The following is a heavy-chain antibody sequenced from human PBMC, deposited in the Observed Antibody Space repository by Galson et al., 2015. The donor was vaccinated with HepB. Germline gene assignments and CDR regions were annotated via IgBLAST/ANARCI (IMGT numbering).Heavy chain of an antibody. CDR2: IKAAGSIK. CDR1: GFMFSGHW. V-gene: IGHV3-7*03. D-gene: IGHD5-12*01. Sequence: SLRLSCAASGFMFSGHWMNWVRQAPGKGLEWVANIKAAGSIKYYVDSVTGRFTISRDNARNSLYLQMNGLRAEDTAVYFCARNRGYETFDYWGQGALVTVSS. J-gene: IGHJ4*02. CDR3: ARNRGYETFDY.